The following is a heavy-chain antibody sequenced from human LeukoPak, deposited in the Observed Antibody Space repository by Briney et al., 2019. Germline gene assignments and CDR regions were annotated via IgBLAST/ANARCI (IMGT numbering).Heavy chain of an antibody. CDR3: ARGAYISGKPFDY. CDR2: TYYRSKWYN. J-gene: IGHJ4*02. V-gene: IGHV6-1*01. CDR1: GDSVSSNSAA. Sequence: SQTLSFTCAISGDSVSSNSAAWNWIRQSPSRGLEWLGRTYYRSKWYNEYAVSVKSRITISPDTSKNQFSLQLNSVTPEDTAVYYCARGAYISGKPFDYWGQGTLVTVSS. D-gene: IGHD6-25*01.